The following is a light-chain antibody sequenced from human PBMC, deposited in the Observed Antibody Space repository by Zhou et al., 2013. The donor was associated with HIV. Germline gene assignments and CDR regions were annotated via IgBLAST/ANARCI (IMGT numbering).Light chain of an antibody. Sequence: EIVLTQSPATLSLSPGERATLSCRASQSVSSYLAWYQQKPGQAPGLLIYGASSRATGIPDRFSGSGSGTDFTLTISRLEPEDFAVYYCQQYGSSLPTFGQGTKVEIK. CDR3: QQYGSSLPT. J-gene: IGKJ1*01. V-gene: IGKV3-20*01. CDR2: GAS. CDR1: QSVSSY.